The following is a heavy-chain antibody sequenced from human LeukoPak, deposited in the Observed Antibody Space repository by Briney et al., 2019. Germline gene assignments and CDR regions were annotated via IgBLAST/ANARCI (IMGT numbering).Heavy chain of an antibody. J-gene: IGHJ5*02. CDR2: IWYYGSKK. CDR1: GFTFSNYG. Sequence: PGGSLRLSCAASGFTFSNYGMHWVREAPGKGLEWVALIWYYGSKKDYVDSVKGLFILSRDDSRNMVYLEMSSLTAEATAVYYCAREGFDPWGQGTLVTVSS. CDR3: AREGFDP. V-gene: IGHV3-33*01.